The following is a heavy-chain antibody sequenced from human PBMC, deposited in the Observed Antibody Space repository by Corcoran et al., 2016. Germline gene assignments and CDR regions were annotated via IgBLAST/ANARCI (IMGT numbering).Heavy chain of an antibody. Sequence: QVQLQQWGAGLLKPSETLSLTCAVYGGSFSGYYWSWIRQPPGKGLEWIGEINHSGSTNYNPSLKSRVTISVDTSKNQFSLKLSSVTAADTAVYYCARGITMIVVVKGDRTYYFDYWGQGTLVTVSS. J-gene: IGHJ4*02. D-gene: IGHD3-22*01. CDR3: ARGITMIVVVKGDRTYYFDY. V-gene: IGHV4-34*01. CDR1: GGSFSGYY. CDR2: INHSGST.